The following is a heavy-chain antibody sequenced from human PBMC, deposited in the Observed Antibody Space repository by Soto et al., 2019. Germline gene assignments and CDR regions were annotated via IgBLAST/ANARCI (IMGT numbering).Heavy chain of an antibody. CDR2: ISYDGSNK. CDR3: AKLLVARDNLPDY. D-gene: IGHD1-20*01. CDR1: GFTFSSYG. V-gene: IGHV3-30*18. J-gene: IGHJ4*02. Sequence: GGSLRLSCAASGFTFSSYGMHWVRQAPGKGLGWVAVISYDGSNKYYADSVKGRFTISRDNSKNTLYLQMNSLRAEDTAVYYCAKLLVARDNLPDYWGQGTLVTVSS.